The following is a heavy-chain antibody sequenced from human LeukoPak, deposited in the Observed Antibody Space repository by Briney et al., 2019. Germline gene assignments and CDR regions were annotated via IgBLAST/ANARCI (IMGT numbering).Heavy chain of an antibody. CDR2: IYYSGST. CDR3: ARFTGSYFDY. D-gene: IGHD3-10*01. CDR1: GGSISTFY. V-gene: IGHV4-59*01. J-gene: IGHJ4*02. Sequence: SETLSLTCTVSGGSISTFYWSWIRQPPGKGLEWIGYIYYSGSTNYNPSLKSRVTISVDTSKNQFSLKLSSVTAADTAVYYCARFTGSYFDYWGQGTLVTVSS.